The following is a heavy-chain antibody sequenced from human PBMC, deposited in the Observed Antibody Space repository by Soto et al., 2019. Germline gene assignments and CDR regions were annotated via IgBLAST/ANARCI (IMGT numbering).Heavy chain of an antibody. CDR3: VKDRGGYGYNIYWYFDL. V-gene: IGHV3-23*01. CDR1: GFTFSSSG. CDR2: MSGTGGSP. Sequence: GGSLRLSCGASGFTFSSSGMGWFRQAPGKGLEWVSGMSGTGGSPNYADSVKGRFSISRDNSKNTLYLQMNSLRAEDAALYYCVKDRGGYGYNIYWYFDLWGRGTLVTVSS. J-gene: IGHJ2*01. D-gene: IGHD5-12*01.